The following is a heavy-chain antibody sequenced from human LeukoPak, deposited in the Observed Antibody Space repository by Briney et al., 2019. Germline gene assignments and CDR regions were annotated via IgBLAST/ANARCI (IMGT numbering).Heavy chain of an antibody. CDR1: GYTFTGYY. V-gene: IGHV1-2*02. J-gene: IGHJ4*02. Sequence: ASVKVSCKASGYTFTGYYTHWVRQAPGQGLEWMGWINPNSGGTNYAQKFQGRVTMTRDTSISTAYMELSRLRSDDTAVYYRARDWEGSSWYDYWGQGTLVTVSS. D-gene: IGHD6-13*01. CDR2: INPNSGGT. CDR3: ARDWEGSSWYDY.